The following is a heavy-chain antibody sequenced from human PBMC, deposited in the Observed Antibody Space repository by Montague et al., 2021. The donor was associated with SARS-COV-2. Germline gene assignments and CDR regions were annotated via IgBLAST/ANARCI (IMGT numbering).Heavy chain of an antibody. CDR3: ARDPYSDILTGYYYY. CDR2: ISSSSSYI. V-gene: IGHV3-21*01. Sequence: SLRLSCEASGFTFSSYSMNWFRQAPGKGLEWVSSISSSSSYIYYADSVKGRFTISRDNAKNSLYLQMNSLRAEDTAVYYCARDPYSDILTGYYYYWGQGTLVTVSS. J-gene: IGHJ4*02. D-gene: IGHD3-9*01. CDR1: GFTFSSYS.